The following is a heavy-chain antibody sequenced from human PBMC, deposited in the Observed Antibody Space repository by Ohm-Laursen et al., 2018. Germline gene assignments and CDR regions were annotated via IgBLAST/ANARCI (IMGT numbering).Heavy chain of an antibody. CDR1: GLSVSNNY. CDR2: ISGSGGST. V-gene: IGHV3-23*01. CDR3: AKGTTDVDY. J-gene: IGHJ4*02. Sequence: SLRLSCAASGLSVSNNYMTWVRQAPGKGLEWVSAISGSGGSTYYADSVKGRFTISRDNSKNTLYLQMNSLRAEDTAVYYCAKGTTDVDYWGQGTLVTVSS. D-gene: IGHD1-1*01.